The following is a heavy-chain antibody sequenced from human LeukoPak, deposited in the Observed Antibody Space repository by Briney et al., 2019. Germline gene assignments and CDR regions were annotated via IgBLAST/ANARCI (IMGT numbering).Heavy chain of an antibody. V-gene: IGHV3-33*01. CDR2: EWYHGSNK. Sequence: GMSQRLSCAACGFSLSSYGMHWVRQDPAKGLEGVAVEWYHGSNKYYAESVEGRFTISRDNSKNTLYLQMNSLRAEDTAVYYCARDIGIAVAGSDYWGQGTLVTVSS. CDR1: GFSLSSYG. D-gene: IGHD6-19*01. J-gene: IGHJ4*02. CDR3: ARDIGIAVAGSDY.